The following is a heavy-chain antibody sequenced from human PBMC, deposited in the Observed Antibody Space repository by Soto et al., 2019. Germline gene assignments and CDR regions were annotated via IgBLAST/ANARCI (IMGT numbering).Heavy chain of an antibody. D-gene: IGHD4-17*01. CDR1: GGSISSYY. Sequence: QVQLQQSGPGLVKPSETLSLTCTVSGGSISSYYWSWIRQPPGKGLEWIGYISYSGSTNYNPSLKSRVTISVDTSKNQCFLKLSSVTAADTAVYYCARRNYGGNPTDYWYFDLWGSGTLVTVSS. J-gene: IGHJ2*01. CDR2: ISYSGST. V-gene: IGHV4-59*08. CDR3: ARRNYGGNPTDYWYFDL.